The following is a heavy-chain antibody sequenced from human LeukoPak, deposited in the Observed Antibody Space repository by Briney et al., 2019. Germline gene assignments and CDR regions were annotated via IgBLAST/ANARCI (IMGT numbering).Heavy chain of an antibody. D-gene: IGHD2-15*01. J-gene: IGHJ6*02. Sequence: ASVKVSCKASGYTFTDYYMHWVQQAPGKGLEWMGRVDPEDGETVYAEKFQGRVTMTRNTSISTAYMELSSLRSEDTAVYYCATYCSGGSCYSFGSYYYYGMDVWGQGTTVTVSS. V-gene: IGHV1-69-2*01. CDR2: VDPEDGET. CDR1: GYTFTDYY. CDR3: ATYCSGGSCYSFGSYYYYGMDV.